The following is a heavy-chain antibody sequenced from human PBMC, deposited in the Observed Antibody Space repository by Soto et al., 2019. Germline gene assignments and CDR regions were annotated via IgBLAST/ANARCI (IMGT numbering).Heavy chain of an antibody. CDR1: GFTFSSYN. V-gene: IGHV3-48*02. J-gene: IGHJ4*02. CDR3: ARPQDNGDYSPDY. D-gene: IGHD4-17*01. Sequence: EVQLVESGGGLVQPGGSLRLSCAASGFTFSSYNMNWVRQAPGKGLEWVSYISSSSYTIYYTGSVKGRFTISRDNAKNSVYLQMNSLRDEDTAVYYCARPQDNGDYSPDYWGQGTLVTVSS. CDR2: ISSSSYTI.